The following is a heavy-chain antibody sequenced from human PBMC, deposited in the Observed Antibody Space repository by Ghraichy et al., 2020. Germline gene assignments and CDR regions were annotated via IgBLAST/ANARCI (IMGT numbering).Heavy chain of an antibody. V-gene: IGHV4-59*01. CDR1: GGSISSYY. D-gene: IGHD2/OR15-2a*01. CDR3: ARGGGLLGFPYYYYMDV. Sequence: SETLSLTCTVSGGSISSYYWSWIRQPPGKGLEWIGYIYYSGSTNYNPSLKSRVTISVDTSKNQFSLKLSSVTAADTAVYYCARGGGLLGFPYYYYMDVWGKGTTVTVSS. CDR2: IYYSGST. J-gene: IGHJ6*03.